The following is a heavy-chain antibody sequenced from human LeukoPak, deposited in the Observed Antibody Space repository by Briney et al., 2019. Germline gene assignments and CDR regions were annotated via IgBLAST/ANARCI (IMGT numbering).Heavy chain of an antibody. CDR3: ARLDHYYDSREGGDY. CDR2: IYYSGST. Sequence: WVRQAPGKGLEWIGSIYYSGSTYYNTSLKSRVTISVDTSKNQFSLKLSSVTAADTAVYYCARLDHYYDSREGGDYWGQGTLVTVSS. J-gene: IGHJ4*02. D-gene: IGHD3-22*01. V-gene: IGHV4-39*01.